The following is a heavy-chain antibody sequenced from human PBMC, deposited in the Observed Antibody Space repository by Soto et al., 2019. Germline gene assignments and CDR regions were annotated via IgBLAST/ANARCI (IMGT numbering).Heavy chain of an antibody. Sequence: QVHLEQSGAEVKKPGSSVKVSCKASGGTFSGFAISWVRQAPGQGLEWVGGIIPIFGTVKYAQNFQGRVTMSASDSTGTDSMELTSLTSEDTAVYYCARDPFFYDSSGNLAGYFALWGRGTLFPVSS. CDR1: GGTFSGFA. V-gene: IGHV1-69*01. CDR3: ARDPFFYDSSGNLAGYFAL. J-gene: IGHJ2*01. D-gene: IGHD3-22*01. CDR2: IIPIFGTV.